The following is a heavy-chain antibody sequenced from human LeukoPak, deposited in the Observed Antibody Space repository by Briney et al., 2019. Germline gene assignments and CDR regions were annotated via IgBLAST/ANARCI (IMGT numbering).Heavy chain of an antibody. CDR2: IYYSGST. CDR3: ARSYSSSWPNYYYYYGMDV. D-gene: IGHD6-13*01. Sequence: SETLSLTCTVSGGSISSGGYYWSWIRQHPGKGLEWIGYIYYSGSTYYNPSLKSRVTISVDTSKNQFSLKLSPVTAADTAVHYCARSYSSSWPNYYYYYGMDVWGQGTTVTVSS. CDR1: GGSISSGGYY. V-gene: IGHV4-31*03. J-gene: IGHJ6*02.